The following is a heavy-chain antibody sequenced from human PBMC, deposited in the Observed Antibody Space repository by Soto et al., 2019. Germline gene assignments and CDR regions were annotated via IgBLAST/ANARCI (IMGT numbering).Heavy chain of an antibody. J-gene: IGHJ6*01. Sequence: QVQVQQSGPGLVKPSETLSLTCTVSSGPSKSHNWGWIRQPPGRGLEWIGYVYDTWSTSYNPSLKSRVTVSADTSTNRISLTLRFVTAADTAVYYCVRQGIGFSHGLVDVWGQGTTVIVSS. D-gene: IGHD3-10*01. CDR1: SGPSKSHN. V-gene: IGHV4-59*08. CDR3: VRQGIGFSHGLVDV. CDR2: VYDTWST.